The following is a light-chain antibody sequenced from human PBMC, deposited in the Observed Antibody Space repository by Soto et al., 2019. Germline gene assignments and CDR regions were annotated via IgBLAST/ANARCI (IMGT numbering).Light chain of an antibody. V-gene: IGKV3-15*01. J-gene: IGKJ5*01. CDR1: QSVSSN. Sequence: EIVITQSPAPLSVSPGERAPLSCRASQSVSSNLAWYQQKPGQAPRLLIYGASTRATGIPARFSGSGSGTEFTLTISSLQSEDFAVYYCQQYNNWPITFGQGTRLEIK. CDR3: QQYNNWPIT. CDR2: GAS.